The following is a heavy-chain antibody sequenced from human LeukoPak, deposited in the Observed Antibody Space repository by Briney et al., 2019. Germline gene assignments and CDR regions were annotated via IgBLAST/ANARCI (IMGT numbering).Heavy chain of an antibody. CDR2: IDRDGSRI. CDR1: GFTFSSYW. Sequence: GGSLRLSCAVSGFTFSSYWMHWVRQAPGKGLVWVSRIDRDGSRINYADSVKGRFTISRDNSKNTLYLQMDSLRADDTAVYYCARYSGSYYYPPAWDLWGQGTLVTVSS. D-gene: IGHD1-26*01. J-gene: IGHJ4*02. V-gene: IGHV3-74*01. CDR3: ARYSGSYYYPPAWDL.